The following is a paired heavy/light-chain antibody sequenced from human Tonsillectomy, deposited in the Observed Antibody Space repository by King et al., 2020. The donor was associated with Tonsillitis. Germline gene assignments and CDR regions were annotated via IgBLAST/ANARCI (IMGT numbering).Light chain of an antibody. V-gene: IGKV3-20*01. Sequence: EIVLTQSPGTLSLSPGERATLSCRASQSFSSSNLAWYQQKPGQAPRLLIYGASSRATGIPDRFSGSASGTDFTLTISRLEPEDFAVFYCQQYGSSPPGTFGQGTRLEIK. CDR2: GAS. CDR3: QQYGSSPPGT. CDR1: QSFSSSN. J-gene: IGKJ5*01.
Heavy chain of an antibody. CDR1: GFTFSDYY. CDR3: ATNYDILTGYYPDAFDF. V-gene: IGHV3-11*05. J-gene: IGHJ3*01. D-gene: IGHD3-9*01. CDR2: ISSSSSYT. Sequence: QVQLVESGGGLVKPGGSLRLSCAASGFTFSDYYMSWIRQAPGKGLEWVSYISSSSSYTNYADSVKGRFTISRDNAKNSLYLQMNSLRAEDTAVYYCATNYDILTGYYPDAFDFWGQGTMVTVSS.